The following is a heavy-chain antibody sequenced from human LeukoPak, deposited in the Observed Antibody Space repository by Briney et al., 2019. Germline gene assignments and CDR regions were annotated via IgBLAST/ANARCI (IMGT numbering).Heavy chain of an antibody. D-gene: IGHD1-7*01. CDR1: GGTFSSYA. V-gene: IGHV1-69*13. Sequence: ASVKVSCKASGGTFSSYAISWVRQAPGRGLEWMGGIIPIFGTANYAQKFQGRVTITADESTSTAYMELSSLRSEDTAVYYCASGPGGWNYGDYWGQGTLVTVSS. CDR3: ASGPGGWNYGDY. J-gene: IGHJ4*02. CDR2: IIPIFGTA.